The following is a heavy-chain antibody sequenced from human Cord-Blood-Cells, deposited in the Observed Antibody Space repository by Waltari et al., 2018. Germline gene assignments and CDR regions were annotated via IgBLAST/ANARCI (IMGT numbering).Heavy chain of an antibody. CDR3: ARSGNYDILTGYAQGSYYYYGMDV. CDR1: GYSFTSYW. D-gene: IGHD3-9*01. V-gene: IGHV5-51*01. CDR2: IYPGDSDT. J-gene: IGHJ6*02. Sequence: EVQLVQSGAEVKKPAESLKISCKGSGYSFTSYWIGWVRQMPGKGLEWMGIIYPGDSDTRYSPSFQGQVTISADKSISTAYLQWSSLKASDTAMYYCARSGNYDILTGYAQGSYYYYGMDVWGQGTTVTVSS.